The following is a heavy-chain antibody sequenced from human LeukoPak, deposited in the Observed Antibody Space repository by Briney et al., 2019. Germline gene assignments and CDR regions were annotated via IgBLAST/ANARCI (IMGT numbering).Heavy chain of an antibody. CDR3: GWFGEPFDY. Sequence: WVSSISYSGSHIFYADSVKGRFTISRDNAKISLYLQMNSLRAEDTAVYYCGWFGEPFDYWGQGTLVTVSS. D-gene: IGHD3-10*01. V-gene: IGHV3-21*04. J-gene: IGHJ4*02. CDR2: ISYSGSHI.